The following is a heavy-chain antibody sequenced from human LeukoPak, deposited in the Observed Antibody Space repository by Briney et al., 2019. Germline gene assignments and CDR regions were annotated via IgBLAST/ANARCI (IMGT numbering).Heavy chain of an antibody. J-gene: IGHJ6*03. CDR1: GSLFSSYG. Sequence: ASVKVSCKASGSLFSSYGFGWVRQAPGRGLEWMGWISVYKGDTHYAQSLQDRLTLTTDTSTGTVYMELRSLRSDDTAVYYCARAVVVPAAISNYYYYYMDVWGKGTTVTVSS. V-gene: IGHV1-18*01. CDR3: ARAVVVPAAISNYYYYYMDV. D-gene: IGHD2-2*01. CDR2: ISVYKGDT.